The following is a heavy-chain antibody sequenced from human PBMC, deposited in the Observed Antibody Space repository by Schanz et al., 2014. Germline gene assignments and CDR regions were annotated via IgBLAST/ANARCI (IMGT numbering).Heavy chain of an antibody. CDR2: FHHEDGDT. CDR1: GYSLNELS. Sequence: QVQLVQSGAEVKKPGASVKVSCKVSGYSLNELSMHWVRQAPGRGLEWMGGFHHEDGDTVYAQKFQGRVTMTADKSTSTANTELSSLRSEDTAVYYCARDGEAAAACDYWGQGTLVTVSS. V-gene: IGHV1-24*01. J-gene: IGHJ4*02. D-gene: IGHD6-13*01. CDR3: ARDGEAAAACDY.